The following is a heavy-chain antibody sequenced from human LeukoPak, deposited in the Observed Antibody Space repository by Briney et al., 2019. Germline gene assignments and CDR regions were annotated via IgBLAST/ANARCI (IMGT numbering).Heavy chain of an antibody. CDR1: GYTFTVYY. Sequence: ASVNVSCKASGYTFTVYYMHWVRQAPGQGLEWMGWINPNSGGTNYAQKFQGRVTMTRDTSITTAYMEMSRLRSDDTALYYCARSPHILTGENFDYWGQGTLVTVSS. D-gene: IGHD3-9*01. CDR3: ARSPHILTGENFDY. CDR2: INPNSGGT. V-gene: IGHV1-2*02. J-gene: IGHJ4*02.